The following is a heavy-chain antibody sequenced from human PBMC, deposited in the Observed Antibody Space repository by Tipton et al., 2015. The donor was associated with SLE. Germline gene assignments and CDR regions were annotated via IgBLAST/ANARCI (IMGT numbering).Heavy chain of an antibody. Sequence: LRLSCAVYGGSFNSYYWSWIRQPPGKGPEWIGEITHSGRTNYNPSLKSRVTISVDTSQTQFSLKLNSVTAADTAVFCCARERGDYYYMDVWGKGTTVTVSS. CDR2: ITHSGRT. CDR1: GGSFNSYY. J-gene: IGHJ6*03. CDR3: ARERGDYYYMDV. V-gene: IGHV4-34*01.